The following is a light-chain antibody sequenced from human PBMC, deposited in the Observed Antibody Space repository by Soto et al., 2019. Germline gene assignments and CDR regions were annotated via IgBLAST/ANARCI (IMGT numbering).Light chain of an antibody. Sequence: QAVVTQSPSVSAAPGQKVTISCSGSSSNIGNNYVSWYQQLPGAAPKLLIYDNNKQPSGIPDRFSGSKSGTSGTLDITGLQTGDEAHYYCATWDGSLPGEVFGGGTKLTVL. V-gene: IGLV1-51*01. CDR3: ATWDGSLPGEV. CDR2: DNN. CDR1: SSNIGNNY. J-gene: IGLJ2*01.